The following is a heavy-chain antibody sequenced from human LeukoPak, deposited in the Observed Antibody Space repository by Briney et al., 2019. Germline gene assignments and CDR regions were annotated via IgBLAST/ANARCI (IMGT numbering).Heavy chain of an antibody. CDR3: VRDFRSADY. V-gene: IGHV3-74*01. CDR2: ICPDGTVT. J-gene: IGHJ4*02. CDR1: GFTFRTYC. Sequence: GGSLRLSCAASGFTFRTYCMHWVRQAPGKGPMWVSRICPDGTVTNYADSVKARFIISRDNARNTVSLQMNSLRVEDTAVYYCVRDFRSADYWGQGTLVTVSS.